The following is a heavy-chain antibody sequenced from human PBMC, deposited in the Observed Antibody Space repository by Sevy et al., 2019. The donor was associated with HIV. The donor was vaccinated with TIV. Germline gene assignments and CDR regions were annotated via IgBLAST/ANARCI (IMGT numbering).Heavy chain of an antibody. CDR3: AREISGVCCTFDY. CDR2: INHSDST. J-gene: IGHJ4*02. D-gene: IGHD2-15*01. Sequence: SETLSLTCAVYGGSFSGYYWSWIRQPPGKGLEWIGEINHSDSTNYNPSLKSRVTISVDTSKNQFSLKLHSVTAADTAVYYCAREISGVCCTFDYWSQGTPVTVSS. V-gene: IGHV4-34*01. CDR1: GGSFSGYY.